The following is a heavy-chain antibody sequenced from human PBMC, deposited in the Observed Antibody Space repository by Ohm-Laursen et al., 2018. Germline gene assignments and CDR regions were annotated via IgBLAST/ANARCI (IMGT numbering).Heavy chain of an antibody. CDR3: VKGRLAGAFDY. J-gene: IGHJ4*02. V-gene: IGHV3-23*01. D-gene: IGHD2-15*01. Sequence: GSLRLSCAAPGFTFSSDTMSWVRQAPGKGLEWVSSISNNGAGTYYADSVKGRFTISRDNSKNTLYLQMNSLRAEDTAIYYCVKGRLAGAFDYWGQGTLVTVSS. CDR1: GFTFSSDT. CDR2: ISNNGAGT.